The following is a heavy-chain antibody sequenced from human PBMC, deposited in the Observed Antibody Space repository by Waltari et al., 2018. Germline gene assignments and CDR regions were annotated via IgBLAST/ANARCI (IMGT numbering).Heavy chain of an antibody. CDR1: GYRFTNYW. Sequence: EVQLVQSGAEVKKPGESLKISCKGSGYRFTNYWIGWVRQIPGEGLEWWGFVYPGDSDTRYRQSFQGQVTISADKSISTAYMQWSSLRASDTAMYYCARAYASGDDAFDLWGQGTVVTVSS. CDR2: VYPGDSDT. J-gene: IGHJ3*01. D-gene: IGHD2-2*01. CDR3: ARAYASGDDAFDL. V-gene: IGHV5-51*01.